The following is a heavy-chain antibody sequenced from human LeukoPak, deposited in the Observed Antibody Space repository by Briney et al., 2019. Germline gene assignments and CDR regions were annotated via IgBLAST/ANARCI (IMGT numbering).Heavy chain of an antibody. CDR3: AREGSYYGAY. D-gene: IGHD1-26*01. Sequence: GGSLRLSCAASGFTFSSYSMSWVRQAPGKGLEWVANIKQDGSEKYYVDSVKGRFTISRDNAKNSLYLQMNSLRAEDTAVYYCAREGSYYGAYWGQGTLVTVSS. V-gene: IGHV3-7*01. J-gene: IGHJ4*02. CDR1: GFTFSSYS. CDR2: IKQDGSEK.